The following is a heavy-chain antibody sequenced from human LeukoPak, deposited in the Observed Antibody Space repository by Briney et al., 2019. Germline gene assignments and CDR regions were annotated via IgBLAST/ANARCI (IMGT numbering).Heavy chain of an antibody. CDR3: ARDSDYYYDSSAWGFDY. CDR1: GYTFTSYG. Sequence: ASVKVSSKVSGYTFTSYGISWVRQAPGQGLEWMGWISAYNGNTNYAQKLQGRVTMTTDTSTSTAYMELRSLRSDDTAVYYCARDSDYYYDSSAWGFDYWGQGTLVTVSS. V-gene: IGHV1-18*01. J-gene: IGHJ4*02. CDR2: ISAYNGNT. D-gene: IGHD3-22*01.